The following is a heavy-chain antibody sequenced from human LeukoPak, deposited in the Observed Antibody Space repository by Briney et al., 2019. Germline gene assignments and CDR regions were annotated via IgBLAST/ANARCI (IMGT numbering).Heavy chain of an antibody. D-gene: IGHD7-27*01. J-gene: IGHJ4*02. CDR3: ARDRTGDLFDY. V-gene: IGHV3-48*03. Sequence: PGGSLRLSCAASGFTFRSYEMNWVRQAPGKGLEWVSYISSSGSTIYYADSVKGRFTISRDNAKNSLYLQMNSLRAEDTAVYYCARDRTGDLFDYWGQGTLVTVSS. CDR2: ISSSGSTI. CDR1: GFTFRSYE.